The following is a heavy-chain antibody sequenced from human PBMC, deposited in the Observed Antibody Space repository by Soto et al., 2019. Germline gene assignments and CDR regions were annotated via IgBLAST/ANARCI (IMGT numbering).Heavy chain of an antibody. CDR1: GFTFGDYD. V-gene: IGHV3-11*01. CDR2: ISNGGSSI. D-gene: IGHD2-8*02. Sequence: QVQLVESGGGLVKPGGSLRLSCAASGFTFGDYDMSWIRQAPGKGLEWVSYISNGGSSIYYVDSVKGRFTISRDNAKRSVFLQMNSLRAEDTAVYYCTRPCRYCNGGGPGNWFDPWGQGTLVTVSS. J-gene: IGHJ5*02. CDR3: TRPCRYCNGGGPGNWFDP.